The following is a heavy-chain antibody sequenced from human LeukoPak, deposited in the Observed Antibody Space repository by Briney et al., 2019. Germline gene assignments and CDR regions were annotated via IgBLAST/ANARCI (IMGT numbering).Heavy chain of an antibody. CDR2: INHSGST. CDR3: ARHACSGGSCYSGSFDY. Sequence: SETLSLTCAVYGGSFSGYYWSWIRQPPGKGLEWIGEINHSGSTNYNPSLKSRVTISVDTSKNQFSLKLSSVTAADTAVYYCARHACSGGSCYSGSFDYWGQGTLVTVSS. V-gene: IGHV4-34*01. J-gene: IGHJ4*02. D-gene: IGHD2-15*01. CDR1: GGSFSGYY.